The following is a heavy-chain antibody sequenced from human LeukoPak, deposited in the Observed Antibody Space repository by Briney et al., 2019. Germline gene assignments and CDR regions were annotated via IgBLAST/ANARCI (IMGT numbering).Heavy chain of an antibody. D-gene: IGHD6-19*01. CDR2: IDWDDDK. V-gene: IGHV2-70*11. Sequence: ESGPALVKPTQTLTLTCTFSGFSLSTSGMCVSWIRQPPGKALEWLARIDWDDDKYYSTSLTTRLTISKDTSKNQVVLTMTNMDPVDTATYFCARYRSAWYYFDYWGQGTLVTVSS. CDR3: ARYRSAWYYFDY. J-gene: IGHJ4*02. CDR1: GFSLSTSGMC.